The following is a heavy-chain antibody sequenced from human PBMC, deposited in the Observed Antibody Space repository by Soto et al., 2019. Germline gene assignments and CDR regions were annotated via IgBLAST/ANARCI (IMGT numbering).Heavy chain of an antibody. V-gene: IGHV4-30-4*01. J-gene: IGHJ4*02. CDR1: GDSISNGDYY. CDR2: IDSTGST. D-gene: IGHD3-16*02. CDR3: ASSYRY. Sequence: SETLSLTCTVSGDSISNGDYYWSWIRQPPGRGLEWIGYIDSTGSTYYNASLKSRLTISVDMSKNQFSLRLTSVTAADTAVYYCASSYRYWGQGILVTVSS.